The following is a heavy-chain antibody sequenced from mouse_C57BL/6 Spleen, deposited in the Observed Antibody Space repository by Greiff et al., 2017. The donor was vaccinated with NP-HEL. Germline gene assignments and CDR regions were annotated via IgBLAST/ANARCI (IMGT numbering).Heavy chain of an antibody. CDR3: AREYYGFLYYFDY. CDR1: GYSITSGYY. V-gene: IGHV3-6*01. CDR2: ISYDGSN. D-gene: IGHD1-1*01. J-gene: IGHJ2*01. Sequence: EVQLQESGPGLVKPSQSLSLTCSVTGYSITSGYYWNWIRQFPGNKLEWMGYISYDGSNNYNPSLKNRISITRDTSKNQFFLKLNSVTTEDTATYYCAREYYGFLYYFDYWGQGTTLTVSS.